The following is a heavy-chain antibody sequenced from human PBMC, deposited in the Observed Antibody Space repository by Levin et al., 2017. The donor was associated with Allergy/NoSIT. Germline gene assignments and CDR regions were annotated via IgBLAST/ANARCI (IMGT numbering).Heavy chain of an antibody. CDR3: ARGWRYNPSSPGKGY. J-gene: IGHJ4*02. Sequence: SGESLKISCAASGFTFSNYAMTWVRRAPGKGLEWVTSISASGGGTYYADSVKGRFTISRDHSKKTLYLQMSRLNAEDTAIYYCARGWRYNPSSPGKGYWGQGTPVTVSS. CDR2: ISASGGGT. D-gene: IGHD1-14*01. CDR1: GFTFSNYA. V-gene: IGHV3-23*01.